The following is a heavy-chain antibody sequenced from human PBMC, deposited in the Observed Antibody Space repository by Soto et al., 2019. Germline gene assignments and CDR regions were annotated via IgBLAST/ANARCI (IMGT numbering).Heavy chain of an antibody. J-gene: IGHJ2*01. Sequence: QVQLQESGPGLVKPSGTLSLTCAVSSGSISSSNWWSWVRQPPGKGLEWIGEIYHSGSTNYNPSLKSRVTISVDKSKNQCSLKLSSVTAADTAVYYCARDDLSTTVTRDWYFDLWGRGTLVTVSS. D-gene: IGHD4-4*01. CDR2: IYHSGST. V-gene: IGHV4-4*02. CDR1: SGSISSSNW. CDR3: ARDDLSTTVTRDWYFDL.